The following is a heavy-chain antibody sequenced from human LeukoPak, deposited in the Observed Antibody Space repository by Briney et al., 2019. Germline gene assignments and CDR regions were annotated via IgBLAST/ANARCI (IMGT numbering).Heavy chain of an antibody. J-gene: IGHJ4*02. CDR1: GFTFSNYW. V-gene: IGHV3-7*01. Sequence: GGSLRLSCAASGFTFSNYWMHWVRQAPGKGLEWVANIKQDGSEKYYVDSVKGRFTISRDNAKNSLSLQMNSLRAEDAAVYYCGRDMDYYDSSDRFDSWGQGTLVTVSS. D-gene: IGHD3-22*01. CDR3: GRDMDYYDSSDRFDS. CDR2: IKQDGSEK.